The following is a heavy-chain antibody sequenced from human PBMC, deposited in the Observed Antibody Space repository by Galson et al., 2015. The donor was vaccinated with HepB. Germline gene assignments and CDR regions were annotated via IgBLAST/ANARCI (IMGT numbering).Heavy chain of an antibody. CDR3: ARENYYYGMDV. Sequence: SLRLSCAASGFTFSDYYMSWIRQAPGKGLEWVSYISSSSSYIYYADSVKGRFTISRDNAKNSLYLQMNSLRAEDTAVYYCARENYYYGMDVWGQGTTVTVSS. CDR1: GFTFSDYY. CDR2: ISSSSSYI. V-gene: IGHV3-11*06. J-gene: IGHJ6*02.